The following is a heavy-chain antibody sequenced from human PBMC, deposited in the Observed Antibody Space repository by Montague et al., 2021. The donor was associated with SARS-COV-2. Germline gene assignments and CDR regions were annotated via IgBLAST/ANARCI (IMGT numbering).Heavy chain of an antibody. D-gene: IGHD3-10*01. V-gene: IGHV4-34*01. CDR3: ARFRYYGSWTSLGMDV. CDR1: GGSFSGYY. CDR2: INHSGST. Sequence: SETLSLTCAVYGGSFSGYYWSWIRQPPGKGLEWIGEINHSGSTNYNPSLKSRVTISVDTSKNQFSLKLSSVTAADTAVYYCARFRYYGSWTSLGMDVWGQGTTVTVSS. J-gene: IGHJ6*02.